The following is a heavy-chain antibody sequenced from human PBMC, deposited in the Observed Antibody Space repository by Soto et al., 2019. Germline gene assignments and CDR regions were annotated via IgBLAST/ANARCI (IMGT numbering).Heavy chain of an antibody. J-gene: IGHJ4*02. V-gene: IGHV5-51*01. D-gene: IGHD3-16*01. Sequence: PRESLKISCKGSGYSFTSDWIAWVRQMPGKGLEYMGIIYPGDSDTRYSPSFQGQVTISADKSTSTAYVQWSSLKASDTAMYYCARRATYYHYFDYWGQGTLVTVSS. CDR3: ARRATYYHYFDY. CDR1: GYSFTSDW. CDR2: IYPGDSDT.